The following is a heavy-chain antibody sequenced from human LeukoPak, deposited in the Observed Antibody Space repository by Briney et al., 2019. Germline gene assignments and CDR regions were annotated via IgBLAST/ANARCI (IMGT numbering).Heavy chain of an antibody. D-gene: IGHD3-10*01. CDR3: ARDLWTSGTYYSDY. V-gene: IGHV1-2*02. CDR2: INPNSGGT. J-gene: IGHJ4*02. CDR1: GYTFTGYY. Sequence: ASVKVSCKASGYTFTGYYMHWVRQAPGQGPEWMGWINPNSGGTNYAQKFQGRVTMTRDTSISTAYMDLSRLRSDDTAVYYCARDLWTSGTYYSDYWGQGTLVTVSS.